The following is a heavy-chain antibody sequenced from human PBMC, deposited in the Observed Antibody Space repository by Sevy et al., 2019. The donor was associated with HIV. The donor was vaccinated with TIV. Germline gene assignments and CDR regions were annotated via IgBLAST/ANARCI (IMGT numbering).Heavy chain of an antibody. J-gene: IGHJ5*02. V-gene: IGHV4-59*01. Sequence: SETLSLTCTVSGGSISSYYWSWIRQPPGKGLERIGYIYYSGSTNYNPSLKSRVTISVDTSKNQFSLKLSSVSAADTAVYYCARATSRDGYNLNWFDHWGQGTLVTVSS. CDR3: ARATSRDGYNLNWFDH. CDR1: GGSISSYY. D-gene: IGHD5-12*01. CDR2: IYYSGST.